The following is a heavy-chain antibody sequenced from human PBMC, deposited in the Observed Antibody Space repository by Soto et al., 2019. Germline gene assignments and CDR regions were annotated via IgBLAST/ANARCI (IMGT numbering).Heavy chain of an antibody. D-gene: IGHD6-19*01. J-gene: IGHJ4*02. Sequence: QVQLVQSGAEEKKPGASVKVSCKASGYTFTSYAMHWVRQAPGQRLEWMGWINAGNGNTKYSQKFQGRVTITRDTSASSAYMVLSSLRSEDTAVYYCGSVGGWYVPDYWGQGTLVTVSS. CDR3: GSVGGWYVPDY. CDR2: INAGNGNT. CDR1: GYTFTSYA. V-gene: IGHV1-3*05.